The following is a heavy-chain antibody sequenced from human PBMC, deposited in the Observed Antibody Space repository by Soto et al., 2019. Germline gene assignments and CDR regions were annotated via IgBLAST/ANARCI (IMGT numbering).Heavy chain of an antibody. CDR3: ARAATVVAATLDY. Sequence: EVQLVESGGGLVKPGGSLRLSCAASGFTFSSYSMNWVRQAPGKGLEWVSSISSSSSYIYYEDSVKGRFTISRDNAKNSLYLQMNSLRAEDTAVYYCARAATVVAATLDYWGQGTLVTVSS. CDR1: GFTFSSYS. J-gene: IGHJ4*02. D-gene: IGHD2-15*01. V-gene: IGHV3-21*01. CDR2: ISSSSSYI.